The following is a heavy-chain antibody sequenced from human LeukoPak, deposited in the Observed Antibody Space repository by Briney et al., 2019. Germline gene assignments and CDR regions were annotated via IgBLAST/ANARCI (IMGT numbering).Heavy chain of an antibody. CDR2: IRYDGGNK. CDR1: GFTFSSYG. D-gene: IGHD3-10*01. Sequence: PGGSLRLSCAASGFTFSSYGMHWVRQAPGKGLEWVAFIRYDGGNKYYADSVKGRFTISRDNSKNTLYLQMNSLRAEDTAVYYCAKAYGSGSYYFDYWGQGTLVTVSS. V-gene: IGHV3-30*02. CDR3: AKAYGSGSYYFDY. J-gene: IGHJ4*02.